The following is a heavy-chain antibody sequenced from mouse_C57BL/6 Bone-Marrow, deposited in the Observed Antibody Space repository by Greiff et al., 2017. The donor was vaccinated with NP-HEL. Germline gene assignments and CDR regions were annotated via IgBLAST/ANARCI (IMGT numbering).Heavy chain of an antibody. CDR3: ARDGYYYFDY. V-gene: IGHV1-64*01. Sequence: QVQLQQPGAELVKPGASVKLSCKASGYTFTSYWMHWVKQRPGQGLEWIGMIHPNSGSTNYNEKFKSKATLTVDKASSTAYMQLSSLTSEDSAVYYCARDGYYYFDYWGQGTTLTVAS. CDR2: IHPNSGST. CDR1: GYTFTSYW. J-gene: IGHJ2*01. D-gene: IGHD2-3*01.